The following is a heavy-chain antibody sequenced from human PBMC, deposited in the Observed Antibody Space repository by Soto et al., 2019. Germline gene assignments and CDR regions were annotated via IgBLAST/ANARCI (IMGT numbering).Heavy chain of an antibody. D-gene: IGHD6-13*01. V-gene: IGHV3-30*18. CDR1: GFTFSSYG. CDR2: ISYDGSNT. CDR3: AKDRRPAGYYYYYMDV. J-gene: IGHJ6*03. Sequence: QVQLVESGGGVVQPGRSLRLSCAASGFTFSSYGMHWVRQAPGKGLEWVAVISYDGSNTYYADSVKGRFTISRDNSKNTLYLQMNSLRAEDTAVYYCAKDRRPAGYYYYYMDVWGKGTTVTVSS.